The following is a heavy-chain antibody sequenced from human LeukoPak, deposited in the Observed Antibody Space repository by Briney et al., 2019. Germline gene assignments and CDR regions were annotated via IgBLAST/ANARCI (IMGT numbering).Heavy chain of an antibody. CDR2: IKPDGGEK. Sequence: GGSLRLSCAASGFAFTTYWMSWVRQAPGKGLEWVANIKPDGGEKYYVDSVKGRFSISRDNAKNSLYLQMNSLRAEDTALYYCASGYYTSGSYLAGYFDYWGQGTLVTVSS. CDR1: GFAFTTYW. J-gene: IGHJ4*02. CDR3: ASGYYTSGSYLAGYFDY. V-gene: IGHV3-7*05. D-gene: IGHD3-10*01.